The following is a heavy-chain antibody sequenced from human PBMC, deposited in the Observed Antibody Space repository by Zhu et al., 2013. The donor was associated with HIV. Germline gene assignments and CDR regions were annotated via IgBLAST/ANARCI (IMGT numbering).Heavy chain of an antibody. CDR3: ARVPGHCGDGSCSFAEDDFFDL. J-gene: IGHJ4*02. D-gene: IGHD2-15*01. CDR2: ISGSGSTI. V-gene: IGHV3-48*03. Sequence: VQLVESGGGLVQPGGSLRLSCAASGFTFSSYEMTWVRQAPGKGLEWVSYISGSGSTIHYADSVKGRFTISRDNAKNSLYLQMNSLRDEDTAILYCARVPGHCGDGSCSFAEDDFFDLLGPGNPGHRLL. CDR1: GFTFSSYE.